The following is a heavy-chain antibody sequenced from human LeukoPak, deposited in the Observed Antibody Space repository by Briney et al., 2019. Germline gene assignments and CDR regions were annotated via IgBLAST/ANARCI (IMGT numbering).Heavy chain of an antibody. J-gene: IGHJ6*03. CDR1: GYSFNSYG. CDR2: INIHSGNT. V-gene: IGHV1-18*01. CDR3: ARGVGIAAVGSFYYYMDV. Sequence: ASVKVSCKASGYSFNSYGINWVRQAPGQGLEWMGWINIHSGNTNYAQKFQGRVTMTTDASTSTAYMELKSLRSDDTAVYYCARGVGIAAVGSFYYYMDVWGKGTTVTVSS. D-gene: IGHD6-13*01.